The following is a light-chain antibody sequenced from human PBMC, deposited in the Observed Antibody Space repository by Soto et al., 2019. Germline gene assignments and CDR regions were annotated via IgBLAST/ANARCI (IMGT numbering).Light chain of an antibody. CDR1: QSFRGL. CDR2: GAS. CDR3: PQYGSSPFT. J-gene: IGKJ3*01. Sequence: VLTQAPVTLSFSPGERATLSCRASQSFRGLLAWYQQKPGQAPRLLIYGASSRATGIPDRFSGSGSGTDFTLTISRLEPEDFAVYYCPQYGSSPFTFSPGTNVDI. V-gene: IGKV3-20*01.